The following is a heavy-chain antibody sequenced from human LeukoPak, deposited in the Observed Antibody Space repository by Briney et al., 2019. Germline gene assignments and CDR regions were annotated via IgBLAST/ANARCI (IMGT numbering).Heavy chain of an antibody. V-gene: IGHV4-59*08. D-gene: IGHD5/OR15-5a*01. CDR1: GGSISSYY. CDR2: IYYSGST. J-gene: IGHJ5*02. Sequence: PSETLSLTCTVSGGSISSYYWSWIRQPPGKGLEWIGYIYYSGSTNYNPSLKSRVTISVDTSKNQFSLKLSSVTAADTAVYYCARQGLRKNWFDPWGQGTLVTVS. CDR3: ARQGLRKNWFDP.